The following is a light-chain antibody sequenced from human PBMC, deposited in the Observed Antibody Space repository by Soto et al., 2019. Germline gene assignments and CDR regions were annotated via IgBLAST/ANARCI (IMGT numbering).Light chain of an antibody. Sequence: DIQMTQSPSSLSASGGDRVTITCRASQSISSYLNWYQQKPGKAPKLLIYAASSLQGGVPSRFSGSGSGTDFTLTISSLQPEDVATYYCQQSYSTPHTFGQGTKLEIK. CDR2: AAS. CDR3: QQSYSTPHT. J-gene: IGKJ2*01. CDR1: QSISSY. V-gene: IGKV1-39*01.